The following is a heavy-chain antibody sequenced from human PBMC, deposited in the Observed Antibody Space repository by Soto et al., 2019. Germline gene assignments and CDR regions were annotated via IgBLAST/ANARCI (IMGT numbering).Heavy chain of an antibody. CDR2: INHSGST. CDR1: GGSFSGYY. CDR3: AREALYCSGGSCHDDY. V-gene: IGHV4-34*01. J-gene: IGHJ4*02. Sequence: QVQLQQWGAGLLKPSETLSLTCAVYGGSFSGYYWSWIRQPPGKGLEWIGEINHSGSTNYNPSLKRRVTISVDTSKNQFSLKLSSVTAADTAVYYCAREALYCSGGSCHDDYWGQGTLVTVSS. D-gene: IGHD2-15*01.